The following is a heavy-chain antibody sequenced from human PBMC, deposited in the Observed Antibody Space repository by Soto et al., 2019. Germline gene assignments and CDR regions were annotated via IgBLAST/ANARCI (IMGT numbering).Heavy chain of an antibody. CDR3: ARLRASSWYMGGYLDY. D-gene: IGHD6-13*01. CDR2: IVTSSAYT. Sequence: GGSLRLSCVASGFTFSDYYMGWVRQAPGKGLEYISYIVTSSAYTNYADSVKGRFSISRDNAKNSLHLVMNSLRAEDSGVYYCARLRASSWYMGGYLDYWGLGTQVTVSS. J-gene: IGHJ4*02. CDR1: GFTFSDYY. V-gene: IGHV3-11*06.